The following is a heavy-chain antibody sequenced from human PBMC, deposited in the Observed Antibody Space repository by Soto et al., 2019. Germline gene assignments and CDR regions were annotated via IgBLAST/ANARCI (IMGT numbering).Heavy chain of an antibody. Sequence: QDQLVQSGPEVKKPGASVKLSCKTSGYTSVSDGFSWFRQAPGQGPEWMGWICVDNGATNYARKCQGRVTLTIDRPTSTGYMELRSLRSDDTAVYFCARRGPQYMDVWGKGTTVTVSS. J-gene: IGHJ6*04. CDR1: GYTSVSDG. V-gene: IGHV1-18*01. CDR2: ICVDNGAT. CDR3: ARRGPQYMDV. D-gene: IGHD3-10*01.